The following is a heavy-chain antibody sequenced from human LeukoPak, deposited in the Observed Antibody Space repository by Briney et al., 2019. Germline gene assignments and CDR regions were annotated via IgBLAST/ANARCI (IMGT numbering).Heavy chain of an antibody. CDR2: IRPDGSAG. J-gene: IGHJ4*02. D-gene: IGHD6-13*01. V-gene: IGHV3-7*01. Sequence: PGGSLRLSCATSGFTFSSNWMSWVRHVPGRGLDWVANIRPDGSAGYYAASVKGRFTVSRDNAKNSLYLQMNSLRVEDTAVYYCARDRGASTWYKVFDYWGQGTLVTVSS. CDR1: GFTFSSNW. CDR3: ARDRGASTWYKVFDY.